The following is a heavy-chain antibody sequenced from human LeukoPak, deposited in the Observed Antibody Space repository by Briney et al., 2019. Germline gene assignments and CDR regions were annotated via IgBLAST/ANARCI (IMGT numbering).Heavy chain of an antibody. V-gene: IGHV3-48*01. CDR3: ARSSGYPYLDY. CDR1: GFTFSSYI. Sequence: GGSLRLSCEASGFTFSSYIMNWVRQAPGKGLEWVSYISSTSDTIYYADSVKGRFTISRDNAKNSVYLQMNSLRAEDTAVYFCARSSGYPYLDYWGQGTLVTVSS. J-gene: IGHJ4*02. CDR2: ISSTSDTI. D-gene: IGHD3-22*01.